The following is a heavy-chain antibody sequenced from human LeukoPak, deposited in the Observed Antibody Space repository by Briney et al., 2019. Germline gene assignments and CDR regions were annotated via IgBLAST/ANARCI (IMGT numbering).Heavy chain of an antibody. Sequence: PGGSLRLSCTASGFAFKDYTMHWVRQVPGRSLEWVSLIIWDVTTSYCSDSVKGRFTISRDNNKNSLYLQMNDLNTDDTAFYYCARAVYGDSDYFDPWGQGTLVTVSS. J-gene: IGHJ4*02. V-gene: IGHV3-43*01. CDR3: ARAVYGDSDYFDP. D-gene: IGHD4-17*01. CDR1: GFAFKDYT. CDR2: IIWDVTTS.